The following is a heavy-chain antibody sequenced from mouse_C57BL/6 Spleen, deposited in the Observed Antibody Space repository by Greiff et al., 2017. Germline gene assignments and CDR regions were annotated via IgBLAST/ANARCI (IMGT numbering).Heavy chain of an antibody. V-gene: IGHV1-39*01. CDR2: INPNYGTT. D-gene: IGHD1-1*01. CDR3: EKTTVGEGDWYFDV. J-gene: IGHJ1*03. Sequence: EVKLMEPGPELVKPGASVKISCKASGYSFTAYNMNWVKQSNGKSLEWIGVINPNYGTTSYNQKFKGKATLTVDQSSSTAYMQLTSLTSEDSAVYEGEKTTVGEGDWYFDVWGTGTTVTVSA. CDR1: GYSFTAYN.